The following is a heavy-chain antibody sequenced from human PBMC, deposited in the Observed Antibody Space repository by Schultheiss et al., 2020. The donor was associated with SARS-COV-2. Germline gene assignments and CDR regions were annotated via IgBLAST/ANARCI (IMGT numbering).Heavy chain of an antibody. D-gene: IGHD2-15*01. CDR2: INHSGST. CDR1: GGPFSGYY. Sequence: SETLSLTCAVYGGPFSGYYWSWIRQPPGKGLEWIGEINHSGSTNYNPSLKSRVTISVDTSKHQFSLRLRSATAADTAVYYCARVRGGGDFDYWGQGTLVTVSS. V-gene: IGHV4-34*01. J-gene: IGHJ4*02. CDR3: ARVRGGGDFDY.